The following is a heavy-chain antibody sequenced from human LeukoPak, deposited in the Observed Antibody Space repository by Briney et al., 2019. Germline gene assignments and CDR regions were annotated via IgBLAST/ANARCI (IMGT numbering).Heavy chain of an antibody. CDR2: IFHSGIA. CDR3: GRAGFGTGYNCFYYYMDV. Sequence: PSETLSLTCAVSNYPITSDYYWVWIRQPPGQGLEWIGQIFHSGIAHYNPSLKSRVTMSVDTSRSQFSVNLNSVTAADTAVYFCGRAGFGTGYNCFYYYMDVWGKGTTVTVSS. CDR1: NYPITSDYY. J-gene: IGHJ6*03. V-gene: IGHV4-38-2*01. D-gene: IGHD3/OR15-3a*01.